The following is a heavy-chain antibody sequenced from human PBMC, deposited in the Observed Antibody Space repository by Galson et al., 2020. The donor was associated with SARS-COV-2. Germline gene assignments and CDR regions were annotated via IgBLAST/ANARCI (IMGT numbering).Heavy chain of an antibody. CDR3: AKGQTTVTTDFDY. D-gene: IGHD4-17*01. V-gene: IGHV3-9*01. CDR1: GFTFDDYA. CDR2: ISWNSGSI. Sequence: SLKISCAASGFTFDDYAMHWVRQAPGKGLEWVSGISWNSGSIGYADSVKGRFTISRDNAKNSLYLQMNSLRAEDTALYYCAKGQTTVTTDFDYWGQGTLVTVSS. J-gene: IGHJ4*02.